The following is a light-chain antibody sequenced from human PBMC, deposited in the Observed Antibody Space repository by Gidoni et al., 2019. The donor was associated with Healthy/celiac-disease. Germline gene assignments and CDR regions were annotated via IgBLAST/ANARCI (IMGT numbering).Light chain of an antibody. CDR2: DAS. V-gene: IGKV3-11*01. Sequence: EIVFTQSPATLSLSPGERATLSCRASQSVSSYLAWYQQKPGQAPRLLIYDASNRATGIPARFSGSGSGTDFTLTISSREPEDFAVYYCQQRSNWPQNTFXGXTKVEIK. CDR3: QQRSNWPQNT. J-gene: IGKJ4*01. CDR1: QSVSSY.